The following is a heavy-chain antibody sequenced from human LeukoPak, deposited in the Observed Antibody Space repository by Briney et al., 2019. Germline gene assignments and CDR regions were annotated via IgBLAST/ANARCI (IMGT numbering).Heavy chain of an antibody. CDR2: IRYDGSNK. Sequence: GGSLRLSCAASGFTFSSYGMHWVRQAPGKGLEWVAFIRYDGSNKYYADSVKGRFTISRDNSKNTLYLQMNSLRAEDTAVYYCARETTEINYYYYYMDVWGKGTTVTVSS. CDR1: GFTFSSYG. J-gene: IGHJ6*03. CDR3: ARETTEINYYYYYMDV. D-gene: IGHD4-11*01. V-gene: IGHV3-30*02.